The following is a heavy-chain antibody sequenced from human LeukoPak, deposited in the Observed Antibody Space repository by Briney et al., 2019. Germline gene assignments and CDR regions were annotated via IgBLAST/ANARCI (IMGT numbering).Heavy chain of an antibody. CDR1: GFTFSSYA. J-gene: IGHJ4*02. V-gene: IGHV3-30*04. Sequence: GRSLRLSCAASGFTFSSYAMHWVRQAPGKGLEWVAVISYDGSNKYYADSVKGRFTISRDNSKNTLYLQMNSLRAEDTAVYYCARVREDYDSSGSIDYWGQGTLVTVSS. CDR2: ISYDGSNK. D-gene: IGHD3-22*01. CDR3: ARVREDYDSSGSIDY.